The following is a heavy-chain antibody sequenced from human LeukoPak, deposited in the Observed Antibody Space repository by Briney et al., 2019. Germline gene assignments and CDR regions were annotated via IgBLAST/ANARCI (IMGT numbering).Heavy chain of an antibody. V-gene: IGHV3-48*03. CDR1: GFTFSSYE. J-gene: IGHJ4*02. CDR2: ISSSGSTI. D-gene: IGHD6-19*01. Sequence: PGGSLRLSCAASGFTFSSYEMNWVRQAPGKGLEWVSYISSSGSTIYYADSVKSRFTISRDNSKNTLYLQMNSLRAEDTAVYYCAKEFGQWLVLSLDYWGQGTLVTVSS. CDR3: AKEFGQWLVLSLDY.